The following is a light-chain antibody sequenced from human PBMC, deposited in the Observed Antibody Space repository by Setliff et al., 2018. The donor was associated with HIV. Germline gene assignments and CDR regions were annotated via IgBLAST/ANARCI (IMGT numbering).Light chain of an antibody. CDR1: SSDVGGYNY. Sequence: QSVLTQPASVSGSPGQSITTSCTGTSSDVGGYNYVSWYQHHPGKAPKLIIYEVRNRPSGVSHRFSGSKSGNTASLTISGLQAEDEADYYCSSYAISNTLPFGAGTKVTVL. J-gene: IGLJ1*01. V-gene: IGLV2-14*01. CDR2: EVR. CDR3: SSYAISNTLP.